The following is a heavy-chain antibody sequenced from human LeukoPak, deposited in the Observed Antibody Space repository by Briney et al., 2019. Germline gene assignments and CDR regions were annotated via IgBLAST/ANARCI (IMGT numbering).Heavy chain of an antibody. CDR3: AKDTSGWYPSGMDV. V-gene: IGHV3-23*01. J-gene: IGHJ6*02. CDR2: ISGSGGST. Sequence: PGGSLRLSCAASGFTFSSYAMSWVRQAPGKGLEWVSAISGSGGSTYYADSVKGRFSISRDNSKNTLYLQMNSLRAEDTAVYYCAKDTSGWYPSGMDVWGQGTTVTVSS. CDR1: GFTFSSYA. D-gene: IGHD6-19*01.